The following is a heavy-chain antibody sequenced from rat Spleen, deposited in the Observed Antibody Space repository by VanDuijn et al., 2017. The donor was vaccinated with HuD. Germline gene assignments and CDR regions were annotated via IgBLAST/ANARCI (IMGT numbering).Heavy chain of an antibody. Sequence: EVQLVESGGGLVQPGRSLKLSCAASGFTFSNYYMAWVRQTPTKGLEWVASISTGGGNTYYPDSVKGRFTISRDNARSTLYLQMDSLRSEDTATYYCATGPRILRLDWFAYWGQGTLVTVSS. CDR2: ISTGGGNT. D-gene: IGHD1-6*01. CDR1: GFTFSNYY. J-gene: IGHJ3*01. CDR3: ATGPRILRLDWFAY. V-gene: IGHV5-25*01.